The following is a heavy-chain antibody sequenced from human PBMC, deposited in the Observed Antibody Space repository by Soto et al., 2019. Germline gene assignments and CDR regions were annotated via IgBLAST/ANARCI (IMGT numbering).Heavy chain of an antibody. D-gene: IGHD3-3*01. Sequence: GGSLRLSCAASGFTFSSYAMHWVRQAPDKGLEWVAVISYDGSNKYYADSVKGRFTISRDNSKNTLYLQMNSLRAEDTAVYYCARDRAEYYDFWSGYYNYYYGMDVWGQGTTVTVSS. CDR3: ARDRAEYYDFWSGYYNYYYGMDV. J-gene: IGHJ6*02. CDR2: ISYDGSNK. V-gene: IGHV3-30-3*01. CDR1: GFTFSSYA.